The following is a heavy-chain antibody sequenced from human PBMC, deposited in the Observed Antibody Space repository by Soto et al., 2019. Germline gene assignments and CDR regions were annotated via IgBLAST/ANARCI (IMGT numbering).Heavy chain of an antibody. V-gene: IGHV3-9*01. CDR3: AKDIREYSSGWTYFDY. D-gene: IGHD6-19*01. J-gene: IGHJ4*01. CDR1: GFTFHDYA. CDR2: ITWNSGSI. Sequence: GGSLRLSCAASGFTFHDYALHWVRQGQGKGLEWVSGITWNSGSIDYADSVKGRFTISRDNAKNSLYLQMNSLRPEDTALYYCAKDIREYSSGWTYFDYWGHGTLVTVSS.